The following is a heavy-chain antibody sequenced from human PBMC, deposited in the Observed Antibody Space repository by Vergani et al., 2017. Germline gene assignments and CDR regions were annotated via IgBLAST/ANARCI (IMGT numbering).Heavy chain of an antibody. CDR3: ARVHRPAHTDAFDI. CDR1: GGSFSGYY. D-gene: IGHD1-14*01. CDR2: INHSGST. Sequence: QVQLQQWGAGLLKPSETLSLTCAVYGGSFSGYYWSWIRQPPGKGLEWIGEINHSGSTNYNPSLKSRVTISVYTSKNQFSLKLSSVTAADTAVYYCARVHRPAHTDAFDIWGQGTMVTVSS. J-gene: IGHJ3*02. V-gene: IGHV4-34*01.